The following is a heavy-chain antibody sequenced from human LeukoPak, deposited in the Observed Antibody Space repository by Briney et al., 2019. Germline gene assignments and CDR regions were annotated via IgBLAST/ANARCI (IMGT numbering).Heavy chain of an antibody. CDR1: GGSFSGYY. V-gene: IGHV4-34*01. J-gene: IGHJ4*02. Sequence: SETLSLTCAVYGGSFSGYYRSWIRQPPGKGLEWIGEINHSGSTNYNPSLKSRVTISVDTSKNQFSLKLSSVTAADTAVYYCAREEDSSGYYTGYWGQGTLVTVSS. CDR3: AREEDSSGYYTGY. CDR2: INHSGST. D-gene: IGHD3-22*01.